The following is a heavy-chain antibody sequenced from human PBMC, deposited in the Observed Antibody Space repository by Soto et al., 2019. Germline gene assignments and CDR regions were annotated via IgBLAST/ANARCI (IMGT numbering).Heavy chain of an antibody. V-gene: IGHV1-69*02. Sequence: SVKVSCKASGGTFSSYTISWVRQAPGQGLEWMGRIIPILGIANYAQKFQGRVTITADKSTSTAYMELSSLRSEDTAVYYCARGPLYSNYYMDVWGKGTTVTVSS. J-gene: IGHJ6*03. CDR1: GGTFSSYT. CDR2: IIPILGIA. D-gene: IGHD3-3*01. CDR3: ARGPLYSNYYMDV.